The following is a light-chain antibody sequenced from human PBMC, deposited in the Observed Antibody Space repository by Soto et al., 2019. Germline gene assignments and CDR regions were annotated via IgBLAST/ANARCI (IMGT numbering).Light chain of an antibody. CDR1: QDISNY. CDR3: QQYNSYSPWT. CDR2: DAS. V-gene: IGKV1-5*01. J-gene: IGKJ1*01. Sequence: DIQMTQSPSALSASVGDRATITCQASQDISNYLNWYQQKPGKAPKLLIYDASSLESGVPSRFSGSGSGTEFTLTISSLQPDDFATYYCQQYNSYSPWTFGQGTKVDIK.